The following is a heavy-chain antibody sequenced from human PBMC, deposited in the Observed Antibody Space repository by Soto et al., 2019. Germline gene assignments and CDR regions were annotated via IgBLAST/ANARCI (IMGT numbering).Heavy chain of an antibody. CDR1: GFTFSSYS. CDR2: ISSSSSYI. D-gene: IGHD3-22*01. J-gene: IGHJ4*02. CDR3: ARDWLSYYDSSGYVAL. V-gene: IGHV3-21*01. Sequence: GGSLRLSCAASGFTFSSYSMNWVRQAPGKGLEWVSSISSSSSYIYYADSVKGRFTISRDNAKNSLYLQMNSLRAEDTAVYYCARDWLSYYDSSGYVALWGQGTLVTVS.